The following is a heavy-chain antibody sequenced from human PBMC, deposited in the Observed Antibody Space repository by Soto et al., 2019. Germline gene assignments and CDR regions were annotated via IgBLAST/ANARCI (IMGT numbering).Heavy chain of an antibody. Sequence: GGSLRLSCAASGFTFSSYGMHWVRQAPGKGLEWVAVISYDGSNKYYADSVKGRLTISRDNSKNTLYLQMNSLRAEDTAVYYCAKESNYYDSSGLFDYWGQGTLVTVSS. D-gene: IGHD3-22*01. CDR2: ISYDGSNK. CDR1: GFTFSSYG. V-gene: IGHV3-30*18. J-gene: IGHJ4*02. CDR3: AKESNYYDSSGLFDY.